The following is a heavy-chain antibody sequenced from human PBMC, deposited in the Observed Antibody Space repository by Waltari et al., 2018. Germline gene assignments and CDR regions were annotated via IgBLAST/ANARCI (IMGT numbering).Heavy chain of an antibody. Sequence: EVQLLESGGGLVQPGGSLRLSCAASGFTFSSYAMSWVRQAPGKGLEWVSGISGRGGSTNYADAVKGRFTISRDNSKNTLYLQMNSLRAEDTAVYYCAKDNDFWSGPFDYWGQGTLVTVSS. CDR2: ISGRGGST. V-gene: IGHV3-23*01. J-gene: IGHJ4*02. D-gene: IGHD3-3*01. CDR1: GFTFSSYA. CDR3: AKDNDFWSGPFDY.